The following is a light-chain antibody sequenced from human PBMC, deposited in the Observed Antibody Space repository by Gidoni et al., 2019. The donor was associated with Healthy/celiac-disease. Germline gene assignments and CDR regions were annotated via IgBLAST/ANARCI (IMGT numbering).Light chain of an antibody. CDR1: QGISNY. J-gene: IGKJ5*01. Sequence: DIQMTQSPSSLSASVGDRVTITCRASQGISNYLAWYQQKPGKVPKLLIYAASTLQSGVPSRFSGSGSGTDFTLTISSLQPEDVATYYCQKYNSASSITFXQXTRLXIK. CDR3: QKYNSASSIT. V-gene: IGKV1-27*01. CDR2: AAS.